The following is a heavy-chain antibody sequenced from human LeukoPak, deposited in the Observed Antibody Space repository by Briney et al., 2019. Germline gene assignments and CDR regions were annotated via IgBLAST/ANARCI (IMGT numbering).Heavy chain of an antibody. CDR2: ISSGSDTI. CDR3: ARDYYDRSGYYYGGY. V-gene: IGHV3-48*02. D-gene: IGHD3-22*01. J-gene: IGHJ4*02. Sequence: GGSLGLSCAASGFTFSSYNMNWVRQAPGKGLEWISYISSGSDTIYYADSVKGRFTVSRDNAKNSLYLQMNSLRDEDTAVYYCARDYYDRSGYYYGGYWGQGTLVTVSS. CDR1: GFTFSSYN.